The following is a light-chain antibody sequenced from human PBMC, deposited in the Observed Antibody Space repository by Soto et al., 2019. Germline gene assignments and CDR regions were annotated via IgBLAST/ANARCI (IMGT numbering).Light chain of an antibody. CDR1: HRAVGGYNS. J-gene: IGLJ1*01. Sequence: SVSTQPPSVFWSPGQTIATPSTGTHRAVGGYNSVSWYQQYPGKPPKLVIFDVSGRPSGISNRFSGSKSGNTASLTISGLRPEDEADYYCSSYTDFNLYVFGTGTKVTVL. V-gene: IGLV2-14*01. CDR2: DVS. CDR3: SSYTDFNLYV.